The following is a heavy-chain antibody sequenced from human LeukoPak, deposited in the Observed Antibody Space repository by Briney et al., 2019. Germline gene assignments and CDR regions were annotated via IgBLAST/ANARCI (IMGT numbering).Heavy chain of an antibody. Sequence: ASVKVSCKASGYTFAGCYMHWVRQAPGQGLEWMGWINPNSGGTNYAQKFQGRVTMTRDTSISTAYMELSRPRSDDTAVYYCARDRTTMVRGVRREKYNWFDPWGQGTLVTVSS. CDR2: INPNSGGT. J-gene: IGHJ5*02. V-gene: IGHV1-2*02. CDR3: ARDRTTMVRGVRREKYNWFDP. CDR1: GYTFAGCY. D-gene: IGHD3-10*01.